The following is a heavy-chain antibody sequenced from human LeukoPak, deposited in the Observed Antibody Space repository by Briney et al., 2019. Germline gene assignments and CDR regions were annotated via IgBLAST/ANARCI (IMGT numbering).Heavy chain of an antibody. V-gene: IGHV2-5*02. Sequence: ESGPTLVNPTQTLTLTCTLSGFSLSTRGVGVGWIRQPPGKTLKWLAPIYWDDDKRYSPSLKSRLTITKATSKNQVVLTMTNMDPVDTATYYCAHRRCSSNRSYPFDYWGQGTLVTVSS. CDR1: GFSLSTRGVG. J-gene: IGHJ4*02. CDR2: IYWDDDK. CDR3: AHRRCSSNRSYPFDY. D-gene: IGHD2-2*01.